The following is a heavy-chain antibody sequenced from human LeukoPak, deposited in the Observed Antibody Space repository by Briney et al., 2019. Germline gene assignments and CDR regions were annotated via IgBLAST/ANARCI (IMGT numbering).Heavy chain of an antibody. CDR3: TRYNNDHFDY. CDR2: ISGSSSGSTSII. D-gene: IGHD1-14*01. CDR1: GIIFSTYA. Sequence: GGSLRLSCEFSGIIFSTYAMNWVRQAPGKGLEWISYISGSSSGSTSIIHYADSVKGRFTISRDNSKNTMSVQMDDLRAEDTAVYYCTRYNNDHFDYWGQGTLVTISS. J-gene: IGHJ4*02. V-gene: IGHV3-48*04.